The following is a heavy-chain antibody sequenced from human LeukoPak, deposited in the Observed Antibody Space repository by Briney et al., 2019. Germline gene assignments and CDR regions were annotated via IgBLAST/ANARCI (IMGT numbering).Heavy chain of an antibody. CDR2: INPNSGDT. D-gene: IGHD5-12*01. CDR1: GYTFTGYY. CDR3: ARVRAGYPFDV. J-gene: IGHJ3*01. V-gene: IGHV1-2*02. Sequence: ASVKVSCKASGYTFTGYYMHWVRQAPGQGLEWLGWINPNSGDTDYAQKFQGRVTMTRDTSISTAYMELSRLASDDTAVYFCARVRAGYPFDVWGQGTMVTVSS.